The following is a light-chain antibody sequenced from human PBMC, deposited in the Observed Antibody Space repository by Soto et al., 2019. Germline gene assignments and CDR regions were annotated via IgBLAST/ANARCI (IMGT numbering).Light chain of an antibody. Sequence: DIQMTQSPSTLSASVGDRVTITCRASQSISTWLAWYQQKPGKAPNLLISDASSLESGVPSRFSGSGSGTDFTLTISSLQPDDFATYYCQQYKSYYTFGQGTKLEIK. V-gene: IGKV1-5*01. J-gene: IGKJ2*01. CDR3: QQYKSYYT. CDR2: DAS. CDR1: QSISTW.